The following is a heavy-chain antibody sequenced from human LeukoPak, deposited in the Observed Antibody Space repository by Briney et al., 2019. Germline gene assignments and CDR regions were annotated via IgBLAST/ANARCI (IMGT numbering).Heavy chain of an antibody. CDR2: ISSNGGTT. D-gene: IGHD6-19*01. CDR3: ARGRQWLLPDY. Sequence: GGSLRLSCAASGFIFRSYGMHWVRQDPGKGLEYVSAISSNGGTTYYADSVKGRFTISRDNSRDTLSLHMGSLRAEDMAMYYCARGRQWLLPDYWGQGTLVTVSS. J-gene: IGHJ4*02. CDR1: GFIFRSYG. V-gene: IGHV3-64*02.